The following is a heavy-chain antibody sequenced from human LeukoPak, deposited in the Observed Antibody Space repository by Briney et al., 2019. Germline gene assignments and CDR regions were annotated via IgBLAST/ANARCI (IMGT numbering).Heavy chain of an antibody. CDR2: ISAYNGNT. J-gene: IGHJ4*02. Sequence: DSVKVSCKASGYTFTSYAMHWVRQAPGQGLEWMGWISAYNGNTNYAQKLQGRVTMTTDTSTSTAYMELRSLRSDDTAVYYCARTIRGVTYYFDYWGQGTLVTVSS. CDR1: GYTFTSYA. CDR3: ARTIRGVTYYFDY. D-gene: IGHD3-10*01. V-gene: IGHV1-18*01.